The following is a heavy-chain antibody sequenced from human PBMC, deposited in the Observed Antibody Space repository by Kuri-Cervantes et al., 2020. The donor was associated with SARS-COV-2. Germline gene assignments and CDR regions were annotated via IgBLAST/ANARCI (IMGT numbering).Heavy chain of an antibody. CDR1: GFTFSSYA. Sequence: GGSLRLSCAASGFTFSSYAMSWVRQAPGKGLEWVSSISSSSYIYYADSVKGRFTISRDNAKNSLYLQMNSLRAEDTAVYYCAREAGLGWFDPWGQGTLVTVSS. CDR2: ISSSSYI. V-gene: IGHV3-21*01. CDR3: AREAGLGWFDP. D-gene: IGHD3-16*01. J-gene: IGHJ5*02.